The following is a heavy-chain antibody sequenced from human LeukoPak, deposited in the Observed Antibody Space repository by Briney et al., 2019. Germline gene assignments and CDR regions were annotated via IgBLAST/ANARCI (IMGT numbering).Heavy chain of an antibody. CDR2: FDRDDGTT. Sequence: ASVKVSCKVSGYSLNKLSMHWVREAPGKGLEWVAGFDRDDGTTMYAQRFQGRVIMTEDTSADTAYMELSSLRSDDTAVYYCATVGRNYLGFDPWGQGTLVTVSS. CDR1: GYSLNKLS. D-gene: IGHD2/OR15-2a*01. V-gene: IGHV1-24*01. CDR3: ATVGRNYLGFDP. J-gene: IGHJ5*02.